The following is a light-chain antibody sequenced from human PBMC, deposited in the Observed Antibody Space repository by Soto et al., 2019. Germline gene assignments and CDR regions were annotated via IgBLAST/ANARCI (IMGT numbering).Light chain of an antibody. CDR3: QSYDSSLSGSYV. Sequence: QSVLTQPPSVSGAPGQRVTISCTGSSSNIGAGYDVHWYQQLPGTAPKLLIYGNSNRPSGVPDRFSGSKSGTSASLAITGLQVEDEADYYCQSYDSSLSGSYVVGTGTKLTVL. V-gene: IGLV1-40*01. CDR2: GNS. J-gene: IGLJ1*01. CDR1: SSNIGAGYD.